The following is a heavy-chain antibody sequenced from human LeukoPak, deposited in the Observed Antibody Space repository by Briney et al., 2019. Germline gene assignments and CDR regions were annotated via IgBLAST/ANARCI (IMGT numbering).Heavy chain of an antibody. Sequence: ASVKVSCKASGYTFTSYGIGWVRQAPGQGLEWMGWISAYNGNTNYAQKLQGRVTMTTDTSTSTAYMELRSLRSDDTAVYYCARAPITPLGLPAGYRGQGTLVTVSS. CDR3: ARAPITPLGLPAGY. CDR1: GYTFTSYG. D-gene: IGHD6-25*01. J-gene: IGHJ4*02. V-gene: IGHV1-18*01. CDR2: ISAYNGNT.